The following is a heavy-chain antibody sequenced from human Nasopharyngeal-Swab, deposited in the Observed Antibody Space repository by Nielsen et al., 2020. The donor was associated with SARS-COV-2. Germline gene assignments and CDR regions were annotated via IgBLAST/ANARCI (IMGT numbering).Heavy chain of an antibody. J-gene: IGHJ6*03. V-gene: IGHV3-23*01. Sequence: VRQAPGKGLEWVSAISGSGGSTYYADSVKGRFTISRDNSKNTLYLQMNSLRAEDTAVYYCAKGYGSGSYPYYYYYYMDVWGKGTTVTVSS. CDR2: ISGSGGST. D-gene: IGHD3-10*01. CDR3: AKGYGSGSYPYYYYYYMDV.